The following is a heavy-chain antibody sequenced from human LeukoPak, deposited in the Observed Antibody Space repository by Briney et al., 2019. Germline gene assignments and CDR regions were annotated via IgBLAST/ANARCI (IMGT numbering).Heavy chain of an antibody. Sequence: GGSLRLSCAASGFTFDDYAMHWVRQAPGKGLEWVSGISWNSGSIGHADSVKGRFTISRDNAKNSLYLQMNSLRAEDTALYYCAKDIYYDILTGSCYDYWGQGTLVTVSS. V-gene: IGHV3-9*01. J-gene: IGHJ4*02. CDR3: AKDIYYDILTGSCYDY. CDR2: ISWNSGSI. CDR1: GFTFDDYA. D-gene: IGHD3-9*01.